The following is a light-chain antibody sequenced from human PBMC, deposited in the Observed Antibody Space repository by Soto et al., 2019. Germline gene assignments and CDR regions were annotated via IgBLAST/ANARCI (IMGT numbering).Light chain of an antibody. V-gene: IGLV1-44*01. CDR1: IANIGKDT. J-gene: IGLJ3*02. CDR3: STWDDSLNGWV. CDR2: NDD. Sequence: QLVLTQPPSVSGTPGLRVNVSCSGGIANIGKDTVNWYQQLPGTAPKLLMFNDDKRPSGVPDRFSGSRSGTSASRAISGLQSDDEAVYFCSTWDDSLNGWVFGGGTQLTVL.